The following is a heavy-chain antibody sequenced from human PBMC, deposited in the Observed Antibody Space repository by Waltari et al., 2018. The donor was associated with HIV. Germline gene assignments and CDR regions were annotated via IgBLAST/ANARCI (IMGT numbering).Heavy chain of an antibody. V-gene: IGHV4-59*01. CDR1: GGSISSYY. J-gene: IGHJ6*02. CDR3: ARGPHSYYGMDV. Sequence: QVQLQESGPGLVKPSETLSLTCTVSGGSISSYYWSWIRQPPGKGLEWIGYIYYSGSTTYTPALKSRVTISVDTSKNQFSLKLSSVTAADTAVYYCARGPHSYYGMDVWGQGTTVTVSS. CDR2: IYYSGST.